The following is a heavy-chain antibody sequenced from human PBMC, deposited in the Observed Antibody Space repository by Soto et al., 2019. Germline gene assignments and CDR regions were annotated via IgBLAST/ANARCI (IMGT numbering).Heavy chain of an antibody. J-gene: IGHJ4*02. CDR1: WFSFRSYC. D-gene: IGHD1-7*01. V-gene: IGHV3-23*01. CDR3: ARWIYDY. Sequence: GGSPRLSCAAPWFSFRSYCMIWVRQAPGKGLEWVSAISQSAGGNTYYADSVKGRFTISRDDSKNTLYLQMDSLRPEDTAQYYCARWIYDYRGQGTQVTVSS. CDR2: ISQSAGGNT.